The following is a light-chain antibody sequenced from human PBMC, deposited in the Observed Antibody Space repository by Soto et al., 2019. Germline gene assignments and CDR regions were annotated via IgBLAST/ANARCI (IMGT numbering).Light chain of an antibody. V-gene: IGKV1-27*01. CDR3: QHYNSYSEA. CDR1: QSISSY. CDR2: AAS. Sequence: DIQMTQSPSSLAASVVDRVTITCRASQSISSYLNWYQQKPGKAPKLLIYAASTLQSGVPSRFSGSGSGTDFTLTISSLQPEDVATYYCQHYNSYSEAFGQGTKVDIK. J-gene: IGKJ1*01.